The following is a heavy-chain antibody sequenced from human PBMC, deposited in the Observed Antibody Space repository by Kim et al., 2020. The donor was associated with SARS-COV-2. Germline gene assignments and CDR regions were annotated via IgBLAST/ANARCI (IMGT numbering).Heavy chain of an antibody. CDR3: ARGVGYDSSGYYYHFDY. J-gene: IGHJ4*02. V-gene: IGHV4-34*01. Sequence: LKSRVTISVDTSKNQFSLKRSSVTAADTAVYYCARGVGYDSSGYYYHFDYWGQGTLVTVPS. D-gene: IGHD3-22*01.